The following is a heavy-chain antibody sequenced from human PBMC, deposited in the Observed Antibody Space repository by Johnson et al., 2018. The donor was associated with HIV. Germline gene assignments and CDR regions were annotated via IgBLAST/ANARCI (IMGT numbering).Heavy chain of an antibody. Sequence: QVQLVESGGGVVQPGRSLRLSCAASGFAFSNFGMHWVRLAPGKGLEWVAVISYDGSNKYYADSVKGRFTISRDNSKNTLYLQMNSLRAEDTALYYCAKDIAVAGDAFDIWGQGTMVTVSS. CDR1: GFAFSNFG. V-gene: IGHV3-30*18. J-gene: IGHJ3*02. D-gene: IGHD6-19*01. CDR3: AKDIAVAGDAFDI. CDR2: ISYDGSNK.